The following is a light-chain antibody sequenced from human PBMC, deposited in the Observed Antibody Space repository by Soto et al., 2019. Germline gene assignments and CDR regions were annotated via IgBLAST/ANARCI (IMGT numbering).Light chain of an antibody. J-gene: IGKJ2*01. Sequence: EIVLTQSPATLSLSAGERVTLSCRSSQSVDTMVAWYQQQVGRTPRLLIYETSSRATDVPARFSGSGSGTDFPLTISRLEPEDFAIYFCQVRSDWPPFKYTFGQGTKLEVK. CDR1: QSVDTM. V-gene: IGKV3-11*01. CDR3: QVRSDWPPFKYT. CDR2: ETS.